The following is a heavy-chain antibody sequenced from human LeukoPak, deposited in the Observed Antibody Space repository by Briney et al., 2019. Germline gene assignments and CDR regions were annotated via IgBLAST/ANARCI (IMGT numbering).Heavy chain of an antibody. D-gene: IGHD3-10*01. CDR2: MSFDGTSK. CDR3: VRGPETYLYYSGSSSDFDY. J-gene: IGHJ4*02. V-gene: IGHV3-33*01. Sequence: GGSLRLSCAASGFTFDNFGMHWVRQAPGRGLEWVALMSFDGTSKYYADSVKGRFTISRDDSKDTLLLEMNSLRDEDTAVYHCVRGPETYLYYSGSSSDFDYWGQGTPGTVSS. CDR1: GFTFDNFG.